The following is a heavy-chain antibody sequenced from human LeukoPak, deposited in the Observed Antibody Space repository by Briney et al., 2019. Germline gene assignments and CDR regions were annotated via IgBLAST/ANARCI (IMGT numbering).Heavy chain of an antibody. CDR1: GFTFSSYE. CDR3: ARVEDGYNYVGY. D-gene: IGHD5-24*01. V-gene: IGHV3-48*03. Sequence: GGSLRLSCAASGFTFSSYEMNWVRQVPGKGLEWISYISSSGSTIYFADSVKGRFTISRDNAKNSLYLQMNSLRAEDTAVYYCARVEDGYNYVGYWGQGTLVTVSS. CDR2: ISSSGSTI. J-gene: IGHJ4*02.